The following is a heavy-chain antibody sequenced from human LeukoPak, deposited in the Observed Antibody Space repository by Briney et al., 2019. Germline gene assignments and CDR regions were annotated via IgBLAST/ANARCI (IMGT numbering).Heavy chain of an antibody. Sequence: GRSLRLSCAASGFTFSNYGMHWVRQAPGKGLERVAVISYDGSNKYYADSVKGRFTISRDNSKNTLYLQMNSLRVEDPAVYYCVKDSQQVVSGELDYWGQGTLVTVSS. D-gene: IGHD6-13*01. J-gene: IGHJ4*02. CDR2: ISYDGSNK. V-gene: IGHV3-30*18. CDR3: VKDSQQVVSGELDY. CDR1: GFTFSNYG.